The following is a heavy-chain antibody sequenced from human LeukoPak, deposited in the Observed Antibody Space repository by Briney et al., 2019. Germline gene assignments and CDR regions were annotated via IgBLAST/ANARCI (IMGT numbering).Heavy chain of an antibody. V-gene: IGHV3-7*01. Sequence: GSLSLSCAASGFTFSNYWMSWVRQAPGKGLEWVANIKGDGSEKYYVDSVKGRFTISRDNARNSLYLQMNSLRAEDTAVYYCASGRQLGYWGQGTLVTVSS. CDR3: ASGRQLGY. CDR1: GFTFSNYW. J-gene: IGHJ4*02. D-gene: IGHD6-13*01. CDR2: IKGDGSEK.